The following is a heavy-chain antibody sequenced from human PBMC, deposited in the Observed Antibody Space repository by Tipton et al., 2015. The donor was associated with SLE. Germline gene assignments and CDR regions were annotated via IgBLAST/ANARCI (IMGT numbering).Heavy chain of an antibody. J-gene: IGHJ4*02. V-gene: IGHV4-38-2*01. CDR3: ARASWDHRGSGSFSDY. CDR2: IYQDGNT. D-gene: IGHD3-10*01. Sequence: TLSLTCAVSGHSVSRDYYWGWIRQPPGKGLEWIGSIYQDGNTYYNPSLKSRVTISLDVSRNQFSLILSSVTATDTAVYYCARASWDHRGSGSFSDYWGQGTLVTVSS. CDR1: GHSVSRDYY.